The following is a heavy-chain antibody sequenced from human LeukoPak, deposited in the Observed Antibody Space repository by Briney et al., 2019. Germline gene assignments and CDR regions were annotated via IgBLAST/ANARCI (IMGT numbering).Heavy chain of an antibody. J-gene: IGHJ4*02. Sequence: SETLSLTCTVSGGSFSTTSDYWGWIRQPPGKGLEWIGRIYTSGSTNYNPSLKSRVTMSVDTSKNQFSLKLSSVTAADTAVYYCARTNYITMIVAVFDYWGQGTLVTVSS. CDR3: ARTNYITMIVAVFDY. CDR2: IYTSGST. V-gene: IGHV4-39*07. CDR1: GGSFSTTSDY. D-gene: IGHD3-22*01.